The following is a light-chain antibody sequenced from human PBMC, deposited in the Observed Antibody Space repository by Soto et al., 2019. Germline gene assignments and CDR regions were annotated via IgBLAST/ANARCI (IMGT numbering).Light chain of an antibody. CDR1: SSDVGSYNL. CDR2: EGS. CDR3: CSYAGSSTSRV. Sequence: QSALTQPASVYGSPGQSITISCTGTSSDVGSYNLVSWYQQHPGKAPKLMIYEGSKRPSGVSNRFSGSKSGNTASLTISGLQAEDEADYYYCSYAGSSTSRVFGGGTKLTVL. J-gene: IGLJ2*01. V-gene: IGLV2-23*01.